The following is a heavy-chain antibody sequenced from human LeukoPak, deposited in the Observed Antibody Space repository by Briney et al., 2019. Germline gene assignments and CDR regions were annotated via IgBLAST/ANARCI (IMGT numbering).Heavy chain of an antibody. J-gene: IGHJ4*02. CDR3: ARDIIFDY. CDR1: GGSVTSGNYY. Sequence: SQTLSLTCTVSGGSVTSGNYYWNWIRQPAGKGLEWIGRIYTNGGASYNPSLKSRVTISIDASKNQFSLKLSSVTAADTAVYYCARDIIFDYWGQGTLVTVSS. V-gene: IGHV4-61*02. CDR2: IYTNGGA. D-gene: IGHD1-14*01.